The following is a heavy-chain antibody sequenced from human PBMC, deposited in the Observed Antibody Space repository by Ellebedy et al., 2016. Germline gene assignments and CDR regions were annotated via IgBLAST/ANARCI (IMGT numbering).Heavy chain of an antibody. CDR1: GFTFSSYA. J-gene: IGHJ4*02. D-gene: IGHD6-19*01. CDR3: AKEPGYSSGWYDY. Sequence: GESLKISXPASGFTFSSYAMSWVRQAPGKGLEWVSSISGGGGSTYYADSMRGRFTISRDNSKNTLYLQMNSLRDEDTAVYFCAKEPGYSSGWYDYWGQGTPVTVSS. CDR2: ISGGGGST. V-gene: IGHV3-23*01.